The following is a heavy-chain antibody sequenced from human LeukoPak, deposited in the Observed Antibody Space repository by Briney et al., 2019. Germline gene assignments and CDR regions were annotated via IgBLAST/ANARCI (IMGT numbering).Heavy chain of an antibody. Sequence: GRSLRLSCVASGFTFSTYTMHWVRQAPGKGLEWVAVISYDGTSKYYADSVKGRFTISRDNPKNTLYLQMNSLRAEDTAVYFCATAPLYSSSWYFRGYFDDWGQGTLVTVSS. CDR1: GFTFSTYT. CDR3: ATAPLYSSSWYFRGYFDD. CDR2: ISYDGTSK. V-gene: IGHV3-30-3*01. D-gene: IGHD6-13*01. J-gene: IGHJ4*02.